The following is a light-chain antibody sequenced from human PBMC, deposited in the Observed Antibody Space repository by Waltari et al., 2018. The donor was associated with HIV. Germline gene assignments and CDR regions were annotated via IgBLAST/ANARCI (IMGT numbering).Light chain of an antibody. J-gene: IGLJ2*01. Sequence: VVTQEPSVTVSPGGTVTLTCSSDTGLVTTSTYPNWLQHKPGQPPRALTYSGVKTHPWPPPHHSASRVGGNSSLTISDVRPDDEAEYFCLLYYYGVYLFGGGTRLTVL. CDR1: TGLVTTSTY. CDR3: LLYYYGVYL. V-gene: IGLV7-43*01. CDR2: SGV.